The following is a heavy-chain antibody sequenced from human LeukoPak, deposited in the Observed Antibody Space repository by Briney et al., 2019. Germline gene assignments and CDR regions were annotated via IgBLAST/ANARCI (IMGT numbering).Heavy chain of an antibody. D-gene: IGHD4-17*01. CDR3: ARDDYGDNDAFDI. V-gene: IGHV1-8*01. Sequence: ASVKVSCKASGYTFTSYDIDWVRQATGHGLEWMGWMNPNSGNTGYAQKFQGRVTMTRNTSISTAYMELSSLRSEDTAVYYCARDDYGDNDAFDIWGQGTMVTVSS. J-gene: IGHJ3*02. CDR2: MNPNSGNT. CDR1: GYTFTSYD.